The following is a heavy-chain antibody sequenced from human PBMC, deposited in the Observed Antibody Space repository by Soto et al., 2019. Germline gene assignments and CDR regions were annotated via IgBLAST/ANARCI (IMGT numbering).Heavy chain of an antibody. CDR2: MNPNSGNT. CDR1: GYTFTSYD. D-gene: IGHD2-15*01. V-gene: IGHV1-8*01. Sequence: ASVKVSCKASGYTFTSYDINWVRQATGQGLEWMGWMNPNSGNTGYAQKYQGRDTMTRNTSISTAYMELSSLRYEDTAVYYCARGPLKYCSGGSCYSAALVYYYYMDVWGKGTTVTVSS. CDR3: ARGPLKYCSGGSCYSAALVYYYYMDV. J-gene: IGHJ6*03.